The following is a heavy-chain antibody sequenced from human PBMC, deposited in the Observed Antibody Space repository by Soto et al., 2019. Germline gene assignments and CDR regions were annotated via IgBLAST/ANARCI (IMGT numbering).Heavy chain of an antibody. V-gene: IGHV4-31*03. CDR1: GGSISSGGYY. J-gene: IGHJ3*02. Sequence: QVQLQESGPGLVKPSQTLSLTCTVSGGSISSGGYYWSWIRQHPGKGLEWIGYIYYSGSTYYNPSLKSRVTISGDTSKNKFSLKLSSVTAADTAVYYCARFDRSYYDILTIGAFDIWGQGTMVTVSS. CDR3: ARFDRSYYDILTIGAFDI. CDR2: IYYSGST. D-gene: IGHD3-9*01.